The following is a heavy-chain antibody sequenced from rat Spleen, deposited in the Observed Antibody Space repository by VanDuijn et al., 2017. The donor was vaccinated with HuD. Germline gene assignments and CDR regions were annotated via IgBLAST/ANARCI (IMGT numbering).Heavy chain of an antibody. V-gene: IGHV5-27*01. J-gene: IGHJ2*01. CDR2: VSMGGTNT. CDR3: TTGPHYYSSYVDY. D-gene: IGHD1-2*01. Sequence: EVQLVESDGGLVQPGRSLKLSCAASGFTFSDYYMTWVRQAPTKGLEWVAYVSMGGTNTFYRDAVKDRFTITRDNAKSTLYLQMDSLRSEDTATYYCTTGPHYYSSYVDYWGQGVMVTVSS. CDR1: GFTFSDYY.